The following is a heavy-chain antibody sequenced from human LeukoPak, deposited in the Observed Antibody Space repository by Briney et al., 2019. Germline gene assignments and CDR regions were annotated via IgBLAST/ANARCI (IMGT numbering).Heavy chain of an antibody. CDR1: GGSIGYYY. D-gene: IGHD2-21*02. J-gene: IGHJ5*02. Sequence: SETLSLTCTVSGGSIGYYYWSWIRQPPGKGLEWIGNIYYSGSTNHNPSLKSRVTISVDTSKNQLSLKLSSVTAADTAVYYCASCGGDCSSDNWFDPWGQGTLVTVSS. CDR2: IYYSGST. V-gene: IGHV4-59*01. CDR3: ASCGGDCSSDNWFDP.